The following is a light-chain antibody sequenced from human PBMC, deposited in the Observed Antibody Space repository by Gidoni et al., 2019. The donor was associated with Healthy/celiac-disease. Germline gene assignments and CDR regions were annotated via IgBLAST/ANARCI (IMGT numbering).Light chain of an antibody. CDR1: SSNIGAGYD. CDR3: QSYDSSLSGV. J-gene: IGLJ3*02. CDR2: GNS. Sequence: QSVLTQPPSEPGAPGPRVTISCTGSSSNIGAGYDVHWYQQLPETAPKLPIYGNSIRPSGVPDRFSGSKSGTSASLAITGLQAEDEADYYCQSYDSSLSGVFGGGTKLTVL. V-gene: IGLV1-40*01.